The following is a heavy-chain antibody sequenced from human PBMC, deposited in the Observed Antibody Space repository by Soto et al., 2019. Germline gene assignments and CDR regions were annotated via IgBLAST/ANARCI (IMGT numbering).Heavy chain of an antibody. D-gene: IGHD6-13*01. Sequence: EVQLVESGGGLVKPGGSLRLSCAASGFTFSNAWMSWVRQAPGKGLEWVGRIKSKTDGGTTDYAAPVKGRFTISRDDSKNTLYLQMNSLKTEDTAVSYCTTERIAAAGTGYWGQGTLVTVSS. CDR2: IKSKTDGGTT. V-gene: IGHV3-15*01. CDR1: GFTFSNAW. CDR3: TTERIAAAGTGY. J-gene: IGHJ4*02.